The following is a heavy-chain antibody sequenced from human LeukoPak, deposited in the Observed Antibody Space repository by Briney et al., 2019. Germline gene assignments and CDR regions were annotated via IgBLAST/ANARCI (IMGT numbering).Heavy chain of an antibody. CDR2: IRYDGSNK. D-gene: IGHD2-2*01. J-gene: IGHJ6*03. V-gene: IGHV3-30*02. Sequence: GGSLKLSCAASGFTFSSYGMHWVRQAPGKGLEWVAFIRYDGSNKYYADSVKGRFTISRDNSKNTLYLQMNSLRAEDTAVYYCAKDPLRVPADNYYYYYYMDVWGKGTTVTVSS. CDR1: GFTFSSYG. CDR3: AKDPLRVPADNYYYYYYMDV.